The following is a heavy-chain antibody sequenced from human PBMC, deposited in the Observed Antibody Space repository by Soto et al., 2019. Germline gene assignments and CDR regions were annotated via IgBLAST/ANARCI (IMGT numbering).Heavy chain of an antibody. CDR1: GGTFSSYT. V-gene: IGHV1-69*02. Sequence: QVQLVQSGDEVKKPGSSVKDSCKASGGTFSSYTISWVRQAPGQGLEWMGRIIPILGIANYAQKFQGRVTITADKSTSTAYMELSSLRSEDTPVYYCASRYDSSDYWGQGTLVTVSS. D-gene: IGHD3-22*01. CDR3: ASRYDSSDY. CDR2: IIPILGIA. J-gene: IGHJ4*02.